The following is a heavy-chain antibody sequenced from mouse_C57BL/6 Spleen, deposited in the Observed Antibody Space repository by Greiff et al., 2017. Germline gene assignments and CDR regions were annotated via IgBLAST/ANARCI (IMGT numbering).Heavy chain of an antibody. CDR2: IHPNSGST. Sequence: QVQLQQPGAELVKPGASVKLSCKASGYTFTSYWMHWVKQRPGQGLEWIGMIHPNSGSTNYNEKFKSKATLTVDKSSSTAYMQLSRLTSEDSAVYFCARGGITMITKLIYYDAMDYWGQGTSVTVSS. CDR3: ARGGITMITKLIYYDAMDY. V-gene: IGHV1-64*01. D-gene: IGHD2-4*01. J-gene: IGHJ4*01. CDR1: GYTFTSYW.